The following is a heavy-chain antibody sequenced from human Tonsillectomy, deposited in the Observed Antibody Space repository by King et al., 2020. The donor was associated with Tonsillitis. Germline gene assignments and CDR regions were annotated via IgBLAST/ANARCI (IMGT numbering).Heavy chain of an antibody. CDR3: ARDSGYTIFDY. Sequence: VQLVESGGGLVQPGGSLRLSCAASVFTFSSDEMNWVRQAPGKGLEWVSYIGSSGRAIYYADSVKGRFTISRANAKNSLYLQMNSLRAEDTAVYYCARDSGYTIFDYWGQGTLVTVSS. CDR1: VFTFSSDE. D-gene: IGHD5-12*01. J-gene: IGHJ4*02. CDR2: IGSSGRAI. V-gene: IGHV3-48*03.